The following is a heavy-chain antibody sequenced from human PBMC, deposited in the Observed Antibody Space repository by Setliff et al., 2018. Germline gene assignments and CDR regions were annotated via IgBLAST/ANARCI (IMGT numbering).Heavy chain of an antibody. CDR1: GFTLRSYW. V-gene: IGHV3-7*01. J-gene: IGHJ4*02. CDR3: ATAYITGWYPSYFNY. D-gene: IGHD6-19*01. CDR2: IKEDGSET. Sequence: GGSLRLSCAASGFTLRSYWMSWVRQAPGKGREWVANIKEDGSETYYGGSVKGRFTISRDNAKNSVYLQMNSLRAEDTAVYYCATAYITGWYPSYFNYWGQGTLVTVSS.